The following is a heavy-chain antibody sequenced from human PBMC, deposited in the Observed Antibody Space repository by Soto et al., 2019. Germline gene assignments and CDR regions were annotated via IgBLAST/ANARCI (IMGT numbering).Heavy chain of an antibody. V-gene: IGHV4-59*01. J-gene: IGHJ5*02. Sequence: SETLSLTCTVSGGSISSYYWSWIRQPPGKGLEWIGYMYYSGSTNYNPSLKSRVTISVDTSKNDVSLKLSSVTAADTAVYYCARGAGWFDPWGQGTLVTVSS. CDR1: GGSISSYY. CDR3: ARGAGWFDP. CDR2: MYYSGST. D-gene: IGHD3-10*01.